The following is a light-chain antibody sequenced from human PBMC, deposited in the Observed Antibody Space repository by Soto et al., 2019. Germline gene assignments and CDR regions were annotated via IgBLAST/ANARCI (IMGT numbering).Light chain of an antibody. CDR3: CSNAAGSTYV. CDR2: EVS. Sequence: QSAMTQPASLSGSPGPSNTISCTGTISDVGSHNLVSWYQQFPGKAPKLIIFEVSKLPSGVSNRFSGSKSGSTASLTISGLQAEDEADYYCCSNAAGSTYVFGSGTKVTGL. V-gene: IGLV2-23*02. CDR1: ISDVGSHNL. J-gene: IGLJ1*01.